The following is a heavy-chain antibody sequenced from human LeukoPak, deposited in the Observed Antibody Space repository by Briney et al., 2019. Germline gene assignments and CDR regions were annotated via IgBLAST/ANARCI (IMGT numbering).Heavy chain of an antibody. CDR1: GGTFSSYA. J-gene: IGHJ4*02. CDR2: IIPILGIA. D-gene: IGHD5-18*01. CDR3: ARSDVDTAMVKPQAFDY. Sequence: SVKVSCKASGGTFSSYAISWVRQAPGQGLEWMGRIIPILGIANYAQKFQGRVTITADESTSTAYMELSSLRSEDTAVYYCARSDVDTAMVKPQAFDYWGQGTLVTVSS. V-gene: IGHV1-69*04.